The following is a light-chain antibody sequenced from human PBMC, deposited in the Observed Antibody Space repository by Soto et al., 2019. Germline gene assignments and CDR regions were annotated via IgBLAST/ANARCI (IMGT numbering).Light chain of an antibody. V-gene: IGKV3-20*01. Sequence: DIVLTQSPGTLSLPPGERATLYCRASQSVSSNHLAWYQQKPGQAPRLLIYGGSSRATGIPVRFSGSGSETDFTLTITRLEPEDFAMYYCQQYSSSRTFGQGTKVEIK. CDR3: QQYSSSRT. J-gene: IGKJ1*01. CDR1: QSVSSNH. CDR2: GGS.